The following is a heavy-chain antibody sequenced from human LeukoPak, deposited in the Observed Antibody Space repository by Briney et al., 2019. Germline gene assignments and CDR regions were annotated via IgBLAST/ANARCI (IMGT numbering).Heavy chain of an antibody. V-gene: IGHV1-69*05. Sequence: SVKVSCKASGGTFSSYAISWVRQAPGQGLEWMGRIIPIFGTANYAQKLQGRVTITTDESTSTAYMELSSLRSGDTAVYYCARESGRLRFLEWFFDYWGQGTLVTVSS. CDR3: ARESGRLRFLEWFFDY. J-gene: IGHJ4*02. D-gene: IGHD3-3*01. CDR1: GGTFSSYA. CDR2: IIPIFGTA.